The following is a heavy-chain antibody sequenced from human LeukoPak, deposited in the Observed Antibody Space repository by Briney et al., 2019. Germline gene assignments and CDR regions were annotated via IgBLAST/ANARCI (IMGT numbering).Heavy chain of an antibody. J-gene: IGHJ4*02. D-gene: IGHD3-10*01. CDR2: TSSDLNVK. V-gene: IGHV3-30*03. CDR1: GFTFINYW. Sequence: GGSLRLSCAASGFTFINYWMSWVRQAPGKGLEWVAVTSSDLNVKLYADSVKGRFTISRDNSRSTLYLQMNSLRPEDTAIYYCAREGYYGSGSPPSLYFDYWGQGTLVTVSS. CDR3: AREGYYGSGSPPSLYFDY.